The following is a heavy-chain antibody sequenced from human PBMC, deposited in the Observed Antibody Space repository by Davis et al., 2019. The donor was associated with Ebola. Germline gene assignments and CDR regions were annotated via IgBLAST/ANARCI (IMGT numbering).Heavy chain of an antibody. D-gene: IGHD3-22*01. V-gene: IGHV4-59*11. CDR1: GVSISDHY. CDR2: IYYSGST. J-gene: IGHJ4*02. Sequence: SETLSLTCTVSGVSISDHYWSWVRQSPGKGLEWIGYIYYSGSTYYNPPLKSRVTISVDTSKNQFSLKLSSVTAADTAVYYCARGDSYYDPSGYYAGPEAPDHWGQGTLVSVSS. CDR3: ARGDSYYDPSGYYAGPEAPDH.